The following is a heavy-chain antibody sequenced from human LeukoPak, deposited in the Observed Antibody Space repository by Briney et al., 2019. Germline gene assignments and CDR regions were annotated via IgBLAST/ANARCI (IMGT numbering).Heavy chain of an antibody. J-gene: IGHJ3*02. CDR3: ARAAPIYGARSGAFDI. CDR2: IYYSGST. CDR1: GGSISSSSYY. D-gene: IGHD4-17*01. Sequence: PSETLSLTCTVSGGSISSSSYYWGWIRQPPGKGLEWIGSIYYSGSTYYNPSLKSRVTISVDTSKNQFSLKLSSVTAADTAVYYCARAAPIYGARSGAFDIWGQGTMVTVSS. V-gene: IGHV4-39*07.